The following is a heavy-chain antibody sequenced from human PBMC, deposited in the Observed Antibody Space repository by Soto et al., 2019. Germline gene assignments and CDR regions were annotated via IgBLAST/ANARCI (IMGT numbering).Heavy chain of an antibody. CDR1: GFTFSNAW. Sequence: GGSLRLSCAASGFTFSNAWMSWVRQAPGKGLEWVGRTKSKTDGGTTDYAAPVKGRFTISRDDSKNTLYLQMNSLKTEDTAVYYCTTEGVYYGMDVWGQGTTVTVSS. D-gene: IGHD3-10*01. CDR2: TKSKTDGGTT. J-gene: IGHJ6*02. V-gene: IGHV3-15*01. CDR3: TTEGVYYGMDV.